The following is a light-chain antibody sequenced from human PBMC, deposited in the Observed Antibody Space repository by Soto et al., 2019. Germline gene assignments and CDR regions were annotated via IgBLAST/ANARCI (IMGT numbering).Light chain of an antibody. V-gene: IGKV3-15*01. CDR3: QQYYSTPLT. Sequence: EIVMTQSPATLSMSPGERATLSCWASQSVGTNLAWYRQKPGQAPRLLIYGASTRATGVPARFSGSGSGTEFTLIISSLQSEDFAVYYCQQYYSTPLTFGGGTKVEIK. CDR2: GAS. CDR1: QSVGTN. J-gene: IGKJ4*01.